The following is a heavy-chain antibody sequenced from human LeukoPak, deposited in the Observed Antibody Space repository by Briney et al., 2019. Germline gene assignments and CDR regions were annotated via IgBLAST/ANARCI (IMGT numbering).Heavy chain of an antibody. Sequence: PGGSLRLSCAASGFTFSSYAMSWVRQAPGKGLEWVSAISGSGGSTYYADSVKGRFTISRDNSKNTLYLQMNSLRAEDTAVYYCARVIIISVARWFDPWGQGTLVTVSS. V-gene: IGHV3-23*01. J-gene: IGHJ5*02. CDR1: GFTFSSYA. CDR2: ISGSGGST. CDR3: ARVIIISVARWFDP. D-gene: IGHD3-16*02.